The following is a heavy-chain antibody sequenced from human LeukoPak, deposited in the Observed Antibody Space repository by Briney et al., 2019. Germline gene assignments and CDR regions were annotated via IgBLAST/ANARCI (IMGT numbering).Heavy chain of an antibody. CDR2: ISGRSGTT. Sequence: GGSLRLSCVASGFTFTSSAMSWVRQAPGKGLEWVSAISGRSGTTYYADSVKGQFTISRDNSKNTLYLQMNSLRAGDTAVYYCAKVGTVYFPLDFWGQGTLVTVSS. J-gene: IGHJ4*02. CDR3: AKVGTVYFPLDF. D-gene: IGHD2/OR15-2a*01. CDR1: GFTFTSSA. V-gene: IGHV3-23*01.